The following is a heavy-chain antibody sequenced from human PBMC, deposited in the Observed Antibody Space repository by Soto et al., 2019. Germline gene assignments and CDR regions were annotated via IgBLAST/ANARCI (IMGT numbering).Heavy chain of an antibody. Sequence: SETLSLTCAVSGGSISSGGYSWSWIRQPPGKGLEWIGYIYYSGSTNYNPSLKSRVTISVDTSKNQFSLKLSSVTAADTAVYYCARHTSTLHGDVDYWGQGTLVTVSS. CDR1: GGSISSGGYS. CDR2: IYYSGST. D-gene: IGHD4-17*01. CDR3: ARHTSTLHGDVDY. J-gene: IGHJ4*02. V-gene: IGHV4-61*08.